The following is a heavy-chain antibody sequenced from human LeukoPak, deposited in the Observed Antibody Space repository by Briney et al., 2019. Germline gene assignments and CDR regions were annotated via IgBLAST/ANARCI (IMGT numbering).Heavy chain of an antibody. Sequence: PGRSLRLSCAASGFTFNSYWMSWVRQAPGKGLEWVANINQGGSEEYYVDSVKGRFTISRDNAKNSLYLQMNSLRAEDTALYYCAKDLGGSGSLCHHWGQGTLVTVSS. CDR1: GFTFNSYW. V-gene: IGHV3-7*03. D-gene: IGHD3-10*01. CDR2: INQGGSEE. J-gene: IGHJ5*02. CDR3: AKDLGGSGSLCHH.